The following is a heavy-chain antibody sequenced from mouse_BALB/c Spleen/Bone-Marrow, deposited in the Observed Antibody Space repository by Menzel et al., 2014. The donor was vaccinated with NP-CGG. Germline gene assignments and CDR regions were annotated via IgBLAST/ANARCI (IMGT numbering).Heavy chain of an antibody. CDR2: TNPYTDGA. V-gene: IGHV1-14*01. CDR3: ARSVWYFDV. Sequence: KPGASVKMSCKASGYTFTSYVIHWVKQKLGQGFEWIGYTNPYTDGAKYNEKFKGKATLTSDKSSSTAYMELSSLTSEDSAVYYCARSVWYFDVWGAGTTVTVSS. CDR1: GYTFTSYV. J-gene: IGHJ1*01.